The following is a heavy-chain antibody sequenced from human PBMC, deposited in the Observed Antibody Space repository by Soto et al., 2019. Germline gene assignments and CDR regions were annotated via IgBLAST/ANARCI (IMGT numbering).Heavy chain of an antibody. CDR2: ISGSGGST. D-gene: IGHD4-17*01. J-gene: IGHJ6*02. CDR3: AKAYHPAFRYDYGDYGPPPLNYYYGMDV. V-gene: IGHV3-23*01. Sequence: GGSLRLSCAASGFTFSSYAMSWVRQAPGKRLEWVSAISGSGGSTYYADTVKGRFTISRDNSKNTLYLQMNSLRAEDTAVYYCAKAYHPAFRYDYGDYGPPPLNYYYGMDVWGQGTTVTVSS. CDR1: GFTFSSYA.